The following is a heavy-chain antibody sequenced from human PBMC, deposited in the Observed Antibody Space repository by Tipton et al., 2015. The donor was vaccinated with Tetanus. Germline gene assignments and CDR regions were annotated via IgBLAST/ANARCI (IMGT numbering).Heavy chain of an antibody. CDR3: AIGLAPRWMDY. D-gene: IGHD2-2*03. Sequence: TLSLTCTVSGGSISSGGYYWSWVRQHPGKGLEWIGYIYYSGSTYYNPSLKSRVTISVDTSKNQFSLKLSSVTAADTAVYYCAIGLAPRWMDYWGQGTLVTVSS. J-gene: IGHJ4*02. CDR2: IYYSGST. V-gene: IGHV4-31*03. CDR1: GGSISSGGYY.